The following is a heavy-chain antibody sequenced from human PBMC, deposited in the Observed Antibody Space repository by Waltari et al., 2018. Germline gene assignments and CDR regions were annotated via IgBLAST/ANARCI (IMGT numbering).Heavy chain of an antibody. D-gene: IGHD2-2*01. Sequence: QVQLVQSGSELKKPGASVKISCKASGYIFTSYAINWLRQAPGKGPELMGWSTTNPGNPTYAQGFRGRFVFSLDTSVNTAYLEINSLKTEDTAIYYCAREVVPSRTIVVNWFDPWGQGTQVTVSS. J-gene: IGHJ5*02. CDR1: GYIFTSYA. CDR3: AREVVPSRTIVVNWFDP. CDR2: STTNPGNP. V-gene: IGHV7-4-1*02.